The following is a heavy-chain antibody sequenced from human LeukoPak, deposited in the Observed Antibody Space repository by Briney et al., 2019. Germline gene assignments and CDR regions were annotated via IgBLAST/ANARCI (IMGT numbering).Heavy chain of an antibody. V-gene: IGHV1-2*02. J-gene: IGHJ4*02. CDR3: ARVESLALTSIDY. CDR1: GYIFTGYY. D-gene: IGHD3-16*01. CDR2: LNPNSGDT. Sequence: ASVKVSCKTSGYIFTGYYVRWVRQAPGQGLEWMGWLNPNSGDTHYAQTFQGRVTMTGDTSIKTAYMEVSGLRSDDTAVYYCARVESLALTSIDYWGQGTLVTVSS.